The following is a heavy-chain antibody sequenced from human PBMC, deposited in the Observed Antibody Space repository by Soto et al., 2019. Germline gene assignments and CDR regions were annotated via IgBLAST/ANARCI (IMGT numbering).Heavy chain of an antibody. V-gene: IGHV1-18*01. J-gene: IGHJ6*02. Sequence: GPEVRKPGASVKVSCEASGYTFTTSGISWVRQVPGQGLEWMGWISTYNGDTNSAQNFQGRVLMTADTSTGTAYMELMSLKSDDTAVYYCARQGSWTYYYYGLDVWGQGTIVTVSS. D-gene: IGHD1-26*01. CDR2: ISTYNGDT. CDR1: GYTFTTSG. CDR3: ARQGSWTYYYYGLDV.